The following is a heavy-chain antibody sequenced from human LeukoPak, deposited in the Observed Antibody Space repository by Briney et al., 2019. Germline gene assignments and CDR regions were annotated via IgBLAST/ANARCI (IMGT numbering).Heavy chain of an antibody. J-gene: IGHJ4*02. CDR3: ARERTYYYDSNPDYFDY. CDR1: GFTFDDYG. V-gene: IGHV3-20*04. D-gene: IGHD3-22*01. CDR2: INWNGGST. Sequence: PGGSLRLSRAASGFTFDDYGMSWVRQAPGKGLEWVSGINWNGGSTGYADSVKGRFTISRDNAKNSLYLQMNSLRAGDTALYYCARERTYYYDSNPDYFDYWGQGTLVTVSS.